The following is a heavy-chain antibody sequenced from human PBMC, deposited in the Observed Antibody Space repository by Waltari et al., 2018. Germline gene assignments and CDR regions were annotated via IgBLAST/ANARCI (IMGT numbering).Heavy chain of an antibody. J-gene: IGHJ4*02. CDR2: INPSGGSA. CDR1: GYTFANFH. CDR3: ARVPPGPYYFDY. V-gene: IGHV1-46*01. Sequence: QVQLVQSGAEVKKPGASVNVSCKASGYTFANFHIHWVRQAPGHGLEWMGKINPSGGSAVYPRKFQGRVTMTRDTSTGTVYMERTSLTSEETAVYFWARVPPGPYYFDYWGQGTLVTVSS.